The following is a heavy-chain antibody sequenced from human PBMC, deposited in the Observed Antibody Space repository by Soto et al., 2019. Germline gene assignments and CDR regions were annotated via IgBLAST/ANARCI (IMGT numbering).Heavy chain of an antibody. J-gene: IGHJ4*02. V-gene: IGHV4-30-4*01. D-gene: IGHD6-13*01. Sequence: QVQLQESGPGLVKPSQTLSLTCTVSGGSIRSSDYYWSWIRQPPGKGLEWIGYVYYSESAYYNPSLQSRGFISLDTSKNQFSLTLSSVTAADTAVYYCARVIITATGTSGFDSWGQGTLVTVSS. CDR2: VYYSESA. CDR3: ARVIITATGTSGFDS. CDR1: GGSIRSSDYY.